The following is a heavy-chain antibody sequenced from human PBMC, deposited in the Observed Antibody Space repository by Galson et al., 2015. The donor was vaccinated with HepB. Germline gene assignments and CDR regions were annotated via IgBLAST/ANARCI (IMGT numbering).Heavy chain of an antibody. CDR1: GGTFRSYG. D-gene: IGHD3-22*01. CDR2: IIPVFATT. Sequence: SVKVSCKASGGTFRSYGVSWVRQAPGQGLEWVGGIIPVFATTNYAQKFQGRVTITADKPTSTAYMELSSLRSEDTAMYYCARAWDSSGYGIDYWGQGTLVTVSS. CDR3: ARAWDSSGYGIDY. V-gene: IGHV1-69*06. J-gene: IGHJ4*02.